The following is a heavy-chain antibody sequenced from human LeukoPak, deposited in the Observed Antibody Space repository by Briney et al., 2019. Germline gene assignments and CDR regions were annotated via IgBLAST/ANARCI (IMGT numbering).Heavy chain of an antibody. CDR2: ISYDGSNK. CDR1: GFTFSSYA. D-gene: IGHD3-3*01. J-gene: IGHJ4*02. Sequence: GGSLRLSCAASGFTFSSYAMHWVRQAPGKGLEWVAVISYDGSNKYYADSVKGRFTISRDNSKNTLYLQMNSLRAEDTAVYYCARALDWGFLEWLPYAYWGQGTLVTVSS. CDR3: ARALDWGFLEWLPYAY. V-gene: IGHV3-30-3*01.